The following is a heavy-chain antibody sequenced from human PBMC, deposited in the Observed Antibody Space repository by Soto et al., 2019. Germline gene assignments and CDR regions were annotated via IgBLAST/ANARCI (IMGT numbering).Heavy chain of an antibody. Sequence: PGGSLRLSCAASGFTFSSYGMHWVRQAPGKGLEWVAVISYDGSNKYYADSVKGRFTISRDNSKNTLYLQMNSLRAEDTAVYYCASVVVAATDTGYDYWGQGTLVTVSS. V-gene: IGHV3-30*03. J-gene: IGHJ4*02. CDR1: GFTFSSYG. CDR2: ISYDGSNK. D-gene: IGHD2-15*01. CDR3: ASVVVAATDTGYDY.